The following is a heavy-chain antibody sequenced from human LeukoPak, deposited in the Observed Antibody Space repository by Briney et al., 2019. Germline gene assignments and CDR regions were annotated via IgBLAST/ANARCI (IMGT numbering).Heavy chain of an antibody. V-gene: IGHV3-30-3*01. CDR3: ARSLVRVTFAVDY. J-gene: IGHJ4*02. CDR1: GFTFSSYA. D-gene: IGHD2-8*02. Sequence: PGGSLRLSCAASGFTFSSYAMHWVRQAPGKGLEWVAVISYDGSNKYYADSVKGRFTISRDNAKNSLYLQMNSLRAKDTAVYYCARSLVRVTFAVDYWGQGSLVTVSS. CDR2: ISYDGSNK.